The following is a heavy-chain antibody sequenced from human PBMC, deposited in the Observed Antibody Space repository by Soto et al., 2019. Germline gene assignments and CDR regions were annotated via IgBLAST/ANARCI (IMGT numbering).Heavy chain of an antibody. D-gene: IGHD2-2*01. CDR1: GFTFSNSW. V-gene: IGHV3-74*01. J-gene: IGHJ4*02. CDR3: VKVLARGVGVPRFYFDS. CDR2: INADGTST. Sequence: GSLLLACSASGFTFSNSWMHWVRQVAGKGLEWVSRINADGTSTSYADSVKVRFTISRDNAKNTLYLHVNSLRAEDTAVYYCVKVLARGVGVPRFYFDSWGQGALVTVSS.